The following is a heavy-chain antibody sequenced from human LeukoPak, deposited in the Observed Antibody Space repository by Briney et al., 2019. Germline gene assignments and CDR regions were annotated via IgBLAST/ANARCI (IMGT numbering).Heavy chain of an antibody. CDR3: ARDPQYCSGGSCYSFDY. CDR1: GFTFSTYS. Sequence: KAGGSLRLSCAASGFTFSTYSMNWVRQAPGKGLEWVSSIISSSSYIYYADSVKGRFTISRDNAKNLLYLQMNSLRAEDTAVYYCARDPQYCSGGSCYSFDYWGQGTLVTVSS. D-gene: IGHD2-15*01. CDR2: IISSSSYI. J-gene: IGHJ4*02. V-gene: IGHV3-21*01.